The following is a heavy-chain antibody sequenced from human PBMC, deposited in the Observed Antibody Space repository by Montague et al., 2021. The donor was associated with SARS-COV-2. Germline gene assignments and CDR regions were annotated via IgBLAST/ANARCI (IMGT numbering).Heavy chain of an antibody. J-gene: IGHJ6*03. Sequence: SETLSLNCTVSGDSISSSSYYWGWIRQPPGKGLEWIGSINNRGNTYNNPSLRSRVSISVDTSKNQFSLNVRSVTAADTGLFYCVRVTHPRSAWPYYMDVWGKGTTVTV. V-gene: IGHV4-39*01. CDR2: INNRGNT. D-gene: IGHD4-11*01. CDR1: GDSISSSSYY. CDR3: VRVTHPRSAWPYYMDV.